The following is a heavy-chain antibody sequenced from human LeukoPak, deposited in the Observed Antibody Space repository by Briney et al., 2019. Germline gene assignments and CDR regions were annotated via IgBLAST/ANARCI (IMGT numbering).Heavy chain of an antibody. CDR2: IKEDGSKK. J-gene: IGHJ4*02. D-gene: IGHD3-22*01. CDR3: ATPLDYYDSSGYHQGGD. CDR1: GFTFSSCW. V-gene: IGHV3-7*03. Sequence: GGSLRLSCAASGFTFSSCWMTWVRQAPGKGLEWVANIKEDGSKKNYVDSVKGRFTIFRVNAKNSLYLQMNSLRAEDTAVYYCATPLDYYDSSGYHQGGDWGQGTLVTVSS.